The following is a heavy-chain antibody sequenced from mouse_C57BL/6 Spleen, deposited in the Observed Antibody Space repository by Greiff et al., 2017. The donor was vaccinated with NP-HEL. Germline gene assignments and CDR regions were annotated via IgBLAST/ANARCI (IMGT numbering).Heavy chain of an antibody. J-gene: IGHJ4*01. Sequence: EVHLVESGGGLVQPGGSLKLSCAASGFTFSDYYMYWVRQTPEKRLEWVAYISNGGGSTYYPDTVKGRFTISRDNAKNTLYLQMSRLKSEDTAMYYCARHGQGAMDYWGQGTSVTVSS. CDR2: ISNGGGST. V-gene: IGHV5-12*01. CDR1: GFTFSDYY. CDR3: ARHGQGAMDY.